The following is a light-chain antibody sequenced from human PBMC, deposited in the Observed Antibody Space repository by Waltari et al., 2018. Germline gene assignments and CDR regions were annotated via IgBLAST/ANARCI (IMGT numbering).Light chain of an antibody. V-gene: IGKV4-1*01. Sequence: DIVMTQSPEYLAVSLGERATINCKSSQSLLHFSNNEFYLAWYQQKPGQSPKLLVHWASTRESWVPDRFSGSGSGREFTLTISILQAEDVAVYYCQQYYSIPYTFGQGTRLEIK. CDR3: QQYYSIPYT. CDR1: QSLLHFSNNEFY. CDR2: WAS. J-gene: IGKJ2*01.